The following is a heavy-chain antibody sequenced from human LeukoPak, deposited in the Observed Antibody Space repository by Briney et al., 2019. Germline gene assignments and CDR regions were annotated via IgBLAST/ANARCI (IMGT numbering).Heavy chain of an antibody. Sequence: PSETLSLTCTVSGGSISSYYWSWIRQPPGKGLEWIGYIYYSGSTNYNPSLKSRVTISVATSKNQFSLKLSSVTAADTAVYYCARQNLYYGMDVWGQGTTVTVSS. V-gene: IGHV4-59*08. CDR2: IYYSGST. CDR3: ARQNLYYGMDV. CDR1: GGSISSYY. J-gene: IGHJ6*02.